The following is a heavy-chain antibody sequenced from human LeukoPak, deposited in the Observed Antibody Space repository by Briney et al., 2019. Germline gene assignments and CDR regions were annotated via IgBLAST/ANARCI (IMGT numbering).Heavy chain of an antibody. CDR3: APTSHWGYYFDY. V-gene: IGHV1-18*01. Sequence: ASVKVSCKASGYTFSTYGISWLRQAPGQGLEWMGWISASNGNTNYAQKFQGRVTMTTDTSTSTLYMEVRSLRSDDTAVYYCAPTSHWGYYFDYWGQGALVTVSS. J-gene: IGHJ4*02. D-gene: IGHD7-27*01. CDR2: ISASNGNT. CDR1: GYTFSTYG.